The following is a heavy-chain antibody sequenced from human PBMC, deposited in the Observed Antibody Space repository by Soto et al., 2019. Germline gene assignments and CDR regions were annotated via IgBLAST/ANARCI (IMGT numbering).Heavy chain of an antibody. CDR3: ARERQGIKTYEAFDI. Sequence: ASVKVSCKASGYTFTSYDINWVRQATGQGPEWMGWMSPNTGTIVYAQKFQGRVTMTRNTSTSTAYMTLSSLRSEDTAVYYCARERQGIKTYEAFDIWGQGTTVTVS. J-gene: IGHJ3*02. D-gene: IGHD6-13*01. CDR1: GYTFTSYD. V-gene: IGHV1-8*01. CDR2: MSPNTGTI.